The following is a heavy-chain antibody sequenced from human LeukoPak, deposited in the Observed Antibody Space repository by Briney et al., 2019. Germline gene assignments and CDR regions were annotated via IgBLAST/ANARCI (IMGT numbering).Heavy chain of an antibody. D-gene: IGHD5-18*01. J-gene: IGHJ5*02. CDR1: GFTFSSYW. V-gene: IGHV3-7*01. CDR3: ASRPDKYSYGPNWFDP. Sequence: GGSLRLSCAASGFTFSSYWMSWVRQAPGKGLEWVANIKQDGSEKYYVDSVKGRFTISRDNAKNSLYLQMNSLRAEDTAVYYCASRPDKYSYGPNWFDPWGQGTLVTVSS. CDR2: IKQDGSEK.